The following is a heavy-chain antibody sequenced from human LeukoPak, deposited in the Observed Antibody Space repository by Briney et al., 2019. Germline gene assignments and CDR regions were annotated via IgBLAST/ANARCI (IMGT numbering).Heavy chain of an antibody. CDR3: AREVWSSSWPDAFDI. V-gene: IGHV3-7*01. Sequence: GGSLRLSCAASGFTFSSYWMSWVGQAPGKGLEWVANIKEDGSEKDYVDSVKGRFTISRDNAKNSLYLQMNSLRAEDTAVYYCAREVWSSSWPDAFDIWGQGTMVTVSS. D-gene: IGHD6-13*01. CDR2: IKEDGSEK. J-gene: IGHJ3*02. CDR1: GFTFSSYW.